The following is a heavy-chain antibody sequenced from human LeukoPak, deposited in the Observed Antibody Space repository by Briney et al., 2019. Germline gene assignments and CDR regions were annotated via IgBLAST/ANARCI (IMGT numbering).Heavy chain of an antibody. V-gene: IGHV4-59*01. CDR2: IYYSGST. J-gene: IGHJ4*02. CDR3: ATRRIAVAAPFDY. CDR1: GASITSYY. Sequence: SETLSLTCAVSGASITSYYWSWIRQPPGKGLEWVGYIYYSGSTNYNPSLKSRVTMSVDTSKKEFSLKLSSVTAADADVYYCATRRIAVAAPFDYRGQGTLVTVSS. D-gene: IGHD6-19*01.